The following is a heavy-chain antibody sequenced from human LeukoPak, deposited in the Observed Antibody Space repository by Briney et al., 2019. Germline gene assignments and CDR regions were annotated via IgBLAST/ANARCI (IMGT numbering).Heavy chain of an antibody. CDR1: GGTFSSYA. J-gene: IGHJ5*02. D-gene: IGHD1-26*01. CDR3: ARSGSYFFNWFDP. Sequence: SVTVSCKASGGTFSSYAISWVRRAPGQGLEWMGGIIPIFGTANYAQKFQGRVTITADESTSTAYMELSSLRSEDTAVYYCARSGSYFFNWFDPWGQGTLVTVSS. V-gene: IGHV1-69*13. CDR2: IIPIFGTA.